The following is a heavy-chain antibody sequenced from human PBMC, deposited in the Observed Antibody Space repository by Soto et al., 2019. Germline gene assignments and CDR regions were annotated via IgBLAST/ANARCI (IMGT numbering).Heavy chain of an antibody. J-gene: IGHJ1*01. V-gene: IGHV3-21*01. CDR3: ARGDIVVVVAATVQYFQH. D-gene: IGHD2-15*01. CDR1: GFTFSSYS. Sequence: GGSLRLSCAASGFTFSSYSMNWVRQAPGKGLEWVSSISSSSSYIYYADSVKGRFTISRDNAKNSLYLQMNSLRAEDTAVYYCARGDIVVVVAATVQYFQHWGQGTLVTV. CDR2: ISSSSSYI.